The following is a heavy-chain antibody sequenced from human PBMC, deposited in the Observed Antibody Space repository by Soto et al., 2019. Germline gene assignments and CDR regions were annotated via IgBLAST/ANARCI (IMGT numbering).Heavy chain of an antibody. V-gene: IGHV3-53*01. Sequence: PGGSLRLSCGASGLSVSDNYMGWVRQAPGRGLEWVSVMYAGGDTHYADSVKGRFTISRDKSENTLCLQMNSLRDEDTGVYFCVSRIPSWVFDYWGLGTLVTVSS. CDR1: GLSVSDNY. CDR2: MYAGGDT. J-gene: IGHJ4*01. CDR3: VSRIPSWVFDY. D-gene: IGHD2-21*01.